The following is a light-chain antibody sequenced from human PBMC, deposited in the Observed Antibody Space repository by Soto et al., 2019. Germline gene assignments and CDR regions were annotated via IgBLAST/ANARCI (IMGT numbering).Light chain of an antibody. V-gene: IGKV1-5*03. CDR1: QSISNY. Sequence: DIQMTQSPSTLSASVGDRITITCRASQSISNYLAWYQQQSGKAPKLLIYRASSLQSGVPSRFSGSGSGTEFTLPIRRLQPDDFATYYCLHYTSYPFTFGPGTQVDIK. J-gene: IGKJ3*01. CDR2: RAS. CDR3: LHYTSYPFT.